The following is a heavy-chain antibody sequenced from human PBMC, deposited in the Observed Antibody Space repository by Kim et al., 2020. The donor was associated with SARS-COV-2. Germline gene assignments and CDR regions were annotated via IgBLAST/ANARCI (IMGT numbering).Heavy chain of an antibody. J-gene: IGHJ6*02. CDR1: GGTFSSYA. CDR3: ARDRGYCSGGSCYDYYYGMDV. Sequence: SVKVSCKASGGTFSSYAISWVRQAPGQGLEWMGGIIPIFGTANYAQKFQGRVTITADESRSTAYMELSSLRSEDTAVYYCARDRGYCSGGSCYDYYYGMDVWGQGTTVTVSS. CDR2: IIPIFGTA. V-gene: IGHV1-69*13. D-gene: IGHD2-15*01.